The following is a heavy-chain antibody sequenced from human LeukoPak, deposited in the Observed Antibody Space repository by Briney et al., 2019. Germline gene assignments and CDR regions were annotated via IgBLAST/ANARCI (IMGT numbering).Heavy chain of an antibody. CDR1: GGSISSYY. D-gene: IGHD5-12*01. CDR2: IYTSGST. V-gene: IGHV4-4*07. Sequence: PSETLSLTCTVSGGSISSYYWSWLRQPAGKGLEWIGRIYTSGSTNYNPSLKSRVTMSVDTSKNQFSLKLCAVTAADTAVYYCAGTGGYDNFDYWGQGTLVTVSS. CDR3: AGTGGYDNFDY. J-gene: IGHJ4*02.